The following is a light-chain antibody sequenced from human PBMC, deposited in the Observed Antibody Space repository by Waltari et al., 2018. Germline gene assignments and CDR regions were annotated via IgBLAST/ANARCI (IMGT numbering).Light chain of an antibody. Sequence: IVLTQSPGTLSLSPGERATLSCRASQNVRSNHLAWYQQRPGQAPRLLIFGASNTATGIPDRFTGSGSGTDFTLTISRLEAEDFALYYCQQYGISPPGFGQGTTVEI. V-gene: IGKV3-20*01. CDR3: QQYGISPPG. J-gene: IGKJ1*01. CDR2: GAS. CDR1: QNVRSNH.